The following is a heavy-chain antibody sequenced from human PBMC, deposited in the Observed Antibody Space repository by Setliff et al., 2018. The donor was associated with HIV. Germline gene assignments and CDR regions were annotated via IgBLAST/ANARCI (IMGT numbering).Heavy chain of an antibody. D-gene: IGHD3-22*01. CDR1: GYTFTSYY. V-gene: IGHV1-46*01. J-gene: IGHJ6*03. Sequence: ASVKVSCKASGYTFTSYYMHWVRQAPGQGLEWMGIINPSGGSTSYAQKFQGRVTMTTDTSTRTAYMELRSLRSDDTAVYYCARQETGMGSYYGDYYYYMDVWGKGTTVTVSS. CDR2: INPSGGST. CDR3: ARQETGMGSYYGDYYYYMDV.